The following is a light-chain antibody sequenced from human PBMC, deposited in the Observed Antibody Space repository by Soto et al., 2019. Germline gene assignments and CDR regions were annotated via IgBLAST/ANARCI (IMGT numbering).Light chain of an antibody. V-gene: IGKV3-11*01. CDR2: DAS. Sequence: EIVLTQSPATLSLSPGERATLSCRASQSVSNYLAWYQQKPGQAPRLLIYDASNRATGVPARFSGSGSGTDFTLTISSLEPEDFAVYYCQQRSSWPLLTFGGGTKVEIK. CDR1: QSVSNY. J-gene: IGKJ4*01. CDR3: QQRSSWPLLT.